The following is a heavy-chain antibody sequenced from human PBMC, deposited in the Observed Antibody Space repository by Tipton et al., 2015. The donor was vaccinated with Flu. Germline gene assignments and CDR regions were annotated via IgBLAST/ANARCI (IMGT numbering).Heavy chain of an antibody. CDR1: GFIFSSYE. Sequence: GSLSLSCAASGFIFSSYEMNWVRQAPGQGLEWVSYISSSGNTIYYADYVKGRFTISRDNAKNSLYLQMSSLRAEDTAVYYCAGRFDLWGRGTLVTVSS. CDR3: AGRFDL. V-gene: IGHV3-48*03. CDR2: ISSSGNTI. J-gene: IGHJ2*01.